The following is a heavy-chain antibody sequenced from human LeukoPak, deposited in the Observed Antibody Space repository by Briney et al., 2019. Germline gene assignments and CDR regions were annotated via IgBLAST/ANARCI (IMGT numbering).Heavy chain of an antibody. V-gene: IGHV3-30*03. CDR3: AMGGYFDY. CDR2: LSYDGSNK. J-gene: IGHJ4*02. Sequence: GGSLRLSCAASGFTFSSYGMHWVRQAPGKGLEWVAVLSYDGSNKYYADSVKGRFTISRDNSKNTLYLQMNSLRAEDTAVYYCAMGGYFDYWGQGTLVTVSS. D-gene: IGHD3-16*01. CDR1: GFTFSSYG.